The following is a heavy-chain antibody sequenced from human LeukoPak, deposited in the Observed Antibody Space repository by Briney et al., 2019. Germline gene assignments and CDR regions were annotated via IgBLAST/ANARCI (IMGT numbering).Heavy chain of an antibody. CDR2: IYYSGST. Sequence: SETLSLTCTVSGGSISSYYWSWIRQPPGKGLEWIGYIYYSGSTNYNPSLKSRVTISVDTSKNQFSLKLSSVTAADTAVYYCARGRPGYCSGGSCYAGDDYWGQGTLVTVSS. D-gene: IGHD2-15*01. CDR1: GGSISSYY. V-gene: IGHV4-59*12. J-gene: IGHJ4*02. CDR3: ARGRPGYCSGGSCYAGDDY.